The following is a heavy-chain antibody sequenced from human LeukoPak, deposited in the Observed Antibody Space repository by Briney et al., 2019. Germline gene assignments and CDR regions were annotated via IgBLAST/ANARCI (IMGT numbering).Heavy chain of an antibody. CDR1: GGSFSGYY. CDR3: ARIRGYSYGFRLNWFDP. V-gene: IGHV4-34*01. CDR2: INHSGST. Sequence: PSETLSLTCAVYGGSFSGYYWSWIRQPPGKGLEWIGEINHSGSTNYNPSLKNRVTISVDTSKNQFSLKLSSVTAADTAVYYCARIRGYSYGFRLNWFDPWGQGTLVTVSS. D-gene: IGHD5-18*01. J-gene: IGHJ5*02.